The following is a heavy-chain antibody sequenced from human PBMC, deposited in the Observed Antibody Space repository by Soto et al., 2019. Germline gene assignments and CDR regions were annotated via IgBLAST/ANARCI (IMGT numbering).Heavy chain of an antibody. CDR2: IIPILDIA. CDR3: ARDLAFGLSDS. CDR1: GGTFNTYP. V-gene: IGHV1-69*04. J-gene: IGHJ4*02. Sequence: SVKVSCKTSGGTFNTYPISWVRQAPGQGLEWMGTIIPILDIANYAQKFQGRVTITADKSTSTAYMELSSLGSEDTAVYYCARDLAFGLSDSWGQGTLVTVSS. D-gene: IGHD3-10*01.